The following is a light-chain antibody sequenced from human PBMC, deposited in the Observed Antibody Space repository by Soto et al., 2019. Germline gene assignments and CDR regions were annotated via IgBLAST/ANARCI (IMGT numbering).Light chain of an antibody. J-gene: IGLJ3*02. CDR3: QSYDSSLSAWV. Sequence: QSVLTQPPSVSGAPGQRVTISCTGSSSNIGAGYDVHWYQQLPGTAPKLLIYGNSNRPSGVPDRFSGSKSGTSASLAITGLQPEDKADYYCQSYDSSLSAWVFGGGTKLTVL. CDR2: GNS. V-gene: IGLV1-40*01. CDR1: SSNIGAGYD.